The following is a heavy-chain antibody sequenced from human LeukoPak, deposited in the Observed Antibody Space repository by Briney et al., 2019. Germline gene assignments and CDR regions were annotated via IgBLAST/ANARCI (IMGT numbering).Heavy chain of an antibody. J-gene: IGHJ6*02. CDR2: ISAYNGNT. CDR3: ARDRQPYYYGMDV. Sequence: ASVKVSCKASGYTFTSCGISWVRQAPGQGLEWMGWISAYNGNTNYAQKLQGRVTMTTDTFTSTAYMELRSLRSDDTAVYYCARDRQPYYYGMDVWGQGTTVTVSS. V-gene: IGHV1-18*01. D-gene: IGHD6-13*01. CDR1: GYTFTSCG.